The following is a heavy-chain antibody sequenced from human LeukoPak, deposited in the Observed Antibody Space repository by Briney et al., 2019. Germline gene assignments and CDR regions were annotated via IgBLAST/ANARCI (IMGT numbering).Heavy chain of an antibody. J-gene: IGHJ5*02. D-gene: IGHD2-2*01. V-gene: IGHV4-30-4*01. CDR3: ARDRGQLLFHWFDP. Sequence: PSETLSLTCTVSGGSISSGDYYWSWIRQPPGKGLEWIGYIYYSGSTYYNPSLKSRVTISVDTSKNQFSLKLSSVTAADTAVYYCARDRGQLLFHWFDPWGQGTLVTVSS. CDR2: IYYSGST. CDR1: GGSISSGDYY.